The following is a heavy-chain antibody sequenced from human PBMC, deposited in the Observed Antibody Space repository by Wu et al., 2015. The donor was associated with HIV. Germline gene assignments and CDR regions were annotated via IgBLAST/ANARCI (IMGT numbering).Heavy chain of an antibody. Sequence: QVQLVQSGAEVKKPGSSVKVSCKASGGTFSSYAISWVRQAPGQGLEWMGRIIPIFGTANYAQKFQGRVTMTTDTSTSTAYMELRSLRSDDTAVYYCARDPSPTPYYYDSSGYLSGGMDVWGQGTTGHRLL. CDR2: IIPIFGTA. CDR3: ARDPSPTPYYYDSSGYLSGGMDV. CDR1: GGTFSSYA. D-gene: IGHD3-22*01. V-gene: IGHV1-69*05. J-gene: IGHJ6*02.